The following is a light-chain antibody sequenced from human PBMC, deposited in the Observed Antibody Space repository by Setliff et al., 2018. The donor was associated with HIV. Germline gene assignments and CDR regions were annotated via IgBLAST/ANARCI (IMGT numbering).Light chain of an antibody. Sequence: QSVLTQPASVSGSPGQSITISCTGTSSDVGNYNLVSWYQHHPGKAPILLVYGVTKRPSGVSNRFSGSKSGNTASLTISGLQAGDEADYYCCSYAGSITFYVFGTGTKVTVL. CDR2: GVT. CDR1: SSDVGNYNL. J-gene: IGLJ1*01. V-gene: IGLV2-23*02. CDR3: CSYAGSITFYV.